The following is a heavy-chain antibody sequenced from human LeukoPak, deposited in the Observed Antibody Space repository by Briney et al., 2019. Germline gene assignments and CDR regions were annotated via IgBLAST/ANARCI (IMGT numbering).Heavy chain of an antibody. Sequence: GGSLRLSCAASGFTFSSYGMHWVRQAPGKGLEWVAFIRYDGSNKYYADSVKGRFTISRDNSKNTLYLQMNSLRAEDTAVYYCATLGTVVPAATDAFDIWGQGTMVTVSS. CDR1: GFTFSSYG. D-gene: IGHD2-2*01. V-gene: IGHV3-30*02. CDR2: IRYDGSNK. J-gene: IGHJ3*02. CDR3: ATLGTVVPAATDAFDI.